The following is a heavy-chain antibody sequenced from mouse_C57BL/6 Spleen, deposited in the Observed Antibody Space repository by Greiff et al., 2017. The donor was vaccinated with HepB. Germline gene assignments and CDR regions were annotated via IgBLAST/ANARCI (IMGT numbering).Heavy chain of an antibody. CDR1: GFNIKDDY. D-gene: IGHD2-9*01. J-gene: IGHJ2*01. CDR3: TPSMVTSYYFDY. Sequence: VQLKQSGAELVRPGASVKLSCTASGFNIKDDYMHWVKQRPEQGLEWIGWIDPENGDTEYASKFQGKATITADTSSNTAYLQLSSLTSEDTAVYYCTPSMVTSYYFDYWGQGTTLTVSS. V-gene: IGHV14-4*01. CDR2: IDPENGDT.